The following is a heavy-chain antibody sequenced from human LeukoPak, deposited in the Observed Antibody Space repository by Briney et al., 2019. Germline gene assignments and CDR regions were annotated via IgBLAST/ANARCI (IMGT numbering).Heavy chain of an antibody. D-gene: IGHD3-10*01. CDR2: IIPIFGTA. CDR3: ARVEYYYGSGSLGSKYYYYYYMDV. J-gene: IGHJ6*03. Sequence: SVKVSCKASGYTFTSYGISWVRQAPGQGLEWMGGIIPIFGTANYAQKFQGRVTITADKSTSTAYMELSSLRSEDTAVYYCARVEYYYGSGSLGSKYYYYYYMDVWGKGTTVTVSS. V-gene: IGHV1-69*06. CDR1: GYTFTSYG.